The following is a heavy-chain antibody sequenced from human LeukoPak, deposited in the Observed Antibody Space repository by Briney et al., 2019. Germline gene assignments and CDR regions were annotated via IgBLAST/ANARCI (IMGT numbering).Heavy chain of an antibody. Sequence: PSETLSLTCTVSGGSISSSSYSWGWIRQPPGKGLEWIGSIYYSGSTYYNPSLKSRVTISVDTSKNQFSLKLSSVTAADTAVYYCARLGGYCTNGVCYTFFDYWGQGTLVTVSS. J-gene: IGHJ4*02. CDR1: GGSISSSSYS. CDR2: IYYSGST. D-gene: IGHD2-8*01. V-gene: IGHV4-39*01. CDR3: ARLGGYCTNGVCYTFFDY.